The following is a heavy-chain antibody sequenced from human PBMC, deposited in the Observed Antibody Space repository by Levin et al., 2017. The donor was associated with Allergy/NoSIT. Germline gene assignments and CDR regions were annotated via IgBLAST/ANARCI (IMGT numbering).Heavy chain of an antibody. CDR2: ISGSGGSP. Sequence: PGGSLRLSCAASGFTFSNYAMSWVRQAPGKGLEWVSVISGSGGSPYYADSVKGRFTISRDNSKNTLYLQMNSLRAEDTAVYYCAKDLIAAAGTRCDYWGQGTLVTVSS. CDR1: GFTFSNYA. CDR3: AKDLIAAAGTRCDY. V-gene: IGHV3-23*01. D-gene: IGHD6-13*01. J-gene: IGHJ4*02.